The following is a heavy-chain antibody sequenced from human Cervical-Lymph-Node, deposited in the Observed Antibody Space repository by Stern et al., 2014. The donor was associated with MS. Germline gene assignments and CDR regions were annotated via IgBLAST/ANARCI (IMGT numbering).Heavy chain of an antibody. D-gene: IGHD1-26*01. CDR2: VHYSGKI. V-gene: IGHV4-61*01. Sequence: QVQLVESGPGLVKPSETLSLICTVSGGSVSSSYYYWSWIRQSPGKGLEWIGNVHYSGKINYNPSLKSRVTISLDTFKNQFSLKLTSVTAADSAVYHCARDQGAVDSWGQGTLVTVSS. CDR3: ARDQGAVDS. J-gene: IGHJ4*02. CDR1: GGSVSSSYYY.